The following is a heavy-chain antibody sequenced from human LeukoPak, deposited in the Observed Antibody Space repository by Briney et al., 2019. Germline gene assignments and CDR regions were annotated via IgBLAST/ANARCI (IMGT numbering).Heavy chain of an antibody. D-gene: IGHD5-24*01. Sequence: GGSLRLSRAASGFTFSNSLMHRVRQVPGKGLVWVARIDTDGSTTHYADSVKGRFTISRDNGKNTLYLQMNRLRAEDTAVYYCVRDRDGYNYWGQGTLVTVSS. J-gene: IGHJ4*02. CDR2: IDTDGSTT. CDR1: GFTFSNSL. CDR3: VRDRDGYNY. V-gene: IGHV3-74*01.